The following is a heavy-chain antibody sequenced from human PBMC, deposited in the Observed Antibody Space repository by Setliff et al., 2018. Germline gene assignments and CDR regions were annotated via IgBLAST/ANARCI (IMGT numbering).Heavy chain of an antibody. CDR3: AKEHVVISFVNNVHHHYGMDV. CDR1: GASLRSGSAY. V-gene: IGHV4-61*02. D-gene: IGHD2-21*01. Sequence: SETLSLTCTVSGASLRSGSAYWGWLRQSAGKGLEWLGRIYTDGTTNYSPSVKSRVTIPSDTSKNVFSLRMSSVTAADTAVYFCAKEHVVISFVNNVHHHYGMDVWGQGTTVTVSS. CDR2: IYTDGTT. J-gene: IGHJ6*02.